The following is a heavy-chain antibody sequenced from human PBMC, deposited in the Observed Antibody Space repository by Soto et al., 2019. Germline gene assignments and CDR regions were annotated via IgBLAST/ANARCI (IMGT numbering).Heavy chain of an antibody. CDR1: GGSSRNHY. V-gene: IGHV4-59*08. CDR3: ARRDSSSWFLDY. CDR2: IYYSGST. Sequence: SETLSHTWSVSGGSSRNHYCSWIRQPPGKGLEWIGYIYYSGSTKYNPSLKSRVTISVDTSKKQFSLKLSSVTAADTAMYYCARRDSSSWFLDYWGQGTLVTVSS. D-gene: IGHD6-13*01. J-gene: IGHJ4*02.